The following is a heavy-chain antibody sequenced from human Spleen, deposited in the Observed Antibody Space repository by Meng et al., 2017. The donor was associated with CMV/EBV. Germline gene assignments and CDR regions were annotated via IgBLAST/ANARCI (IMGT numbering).Heavy chain of an antibody. CDR1: GGSVSSGTYY. D-gene: IGHD3-22*01. Sequence: SGGSVSSGTYYWSWIRQPPGKGLEWIGYIFYSGSTNYNPSLQSRVTISVDTSKNQFSLELCSVTAADTAVYYCARDRHYYDKGWFDPWGQGTLVTVSS. J-gene: IGHJ5*02. CDR2: IFYSGST. V-gene: IGHV4-61*01. CDR3: ARDRHYYDKGWFDP.